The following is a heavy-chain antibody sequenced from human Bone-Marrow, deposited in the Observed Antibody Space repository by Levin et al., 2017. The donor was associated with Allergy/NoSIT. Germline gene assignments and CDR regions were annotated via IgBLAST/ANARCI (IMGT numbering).Heavy chain of an antibody. J-gene: IGHJ3*02. D-gene: IGHD3-22*01. CDR1: GDSVSSTSAA. CDR2: TYYRSKWYN. CDR3: ARLVRYYYDSSGYPYAFDI. Sequence: SQTLSLTCAISGDSVSSTSAAWNWIRQSPSRGLEWLGRTYYRSKWYNDYAVSVKSRITINPDTSKNQFSLQLNSVTPEDTAVYYCARLVRYYYDSSGYPYAFDIWGQGTMVTVSS. V-gene: IGHV6-1*01.